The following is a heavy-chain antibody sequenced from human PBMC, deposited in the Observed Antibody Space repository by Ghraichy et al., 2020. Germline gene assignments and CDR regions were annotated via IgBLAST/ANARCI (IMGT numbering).Heavy chain of an antibody. V-gene: IGHV3-23*01. Sequence: LTCAASGFTFSSYAMSWVRQAPGKGLEWVSAISGSGGSTYYADSVKGRFTISRDNSKNTLYLQMNSLRAEDTAVYYCARGYNWNYWYFDLWGRGTLVTVSS. CDR2: ISGSGGST. CDR1: GFTFSSYA. J-gene: IGHJ2*01. CDR3: ARGYNWNYWYFDL. D-gene: IGHD1-20*01.